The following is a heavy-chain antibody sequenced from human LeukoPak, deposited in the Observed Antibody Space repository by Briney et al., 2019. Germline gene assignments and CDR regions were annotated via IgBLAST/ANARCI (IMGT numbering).Heavy chain of an antibody. J-gene: IGHJ4*02. CDR3: ARGRSLWFGDLDF. CDR1: GFSFSSYG. V-gene: IGHV3-33*01. D-gene: IGHD3-10*01. Sequence: GGSLRLSCAASGFSFSSYGMHWVRQAPGKGLEWVAVIWYNGSNKYYADFVKGRFTISRDNSKNTLYLQINSLRPEDTAVYYCARGRSLWFGDLDFWGQGTLVTVSS. CDR2: IWYNGSNK.